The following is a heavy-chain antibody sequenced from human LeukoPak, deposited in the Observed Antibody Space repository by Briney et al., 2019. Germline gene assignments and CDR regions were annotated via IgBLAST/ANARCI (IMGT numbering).Heavy chain of an antibody. D-gene: IGHD3-22*01. V-gene: IGHV3-23*01. CDR1: GFTFSSYA. J-gene: IGHJ3*02. CDR3: AKNYDSSVGTLDI. CDR2: ISGSGSRT. Sequence: GGSLRLSCEASGFTFSSYALSWVRQAPGKGLEWVSSISGSGSRTYYTDSVKGRFTISRDNSKNTLYLQMNSLRAEDTAVYYCAKNYDSSVGTLDIWGQGTMVTVSS.